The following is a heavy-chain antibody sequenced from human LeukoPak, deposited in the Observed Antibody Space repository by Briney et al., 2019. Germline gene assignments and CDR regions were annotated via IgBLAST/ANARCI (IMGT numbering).Heavy chain of an antibody. J-gene: IGHJ4*02. CDR2: IYYSGST. Sequence: SETLSLTCTVSGGSISSYYWSWIRQPPGKGLEWIGYIYYSGSTNYNPSLKSRVTISVDTSKNQFSLKLSSVTAADTAVYYCARDLFTGVVPAAFGCRGQGTLVTVSS. D-gene: IGHD2-2*01. CDR1: GGSISSYY. V-gene: IGHV4-59*01. CDR3: ARDLFTGVVPAAFGC.